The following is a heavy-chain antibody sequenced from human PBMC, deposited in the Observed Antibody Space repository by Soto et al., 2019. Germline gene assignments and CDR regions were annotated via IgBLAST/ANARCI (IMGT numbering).Heavy chain of an antibody. V-gene: IGHV1-8*01. CDR1: GYTFTSYD. Sequence: ASVKVSCKASGYTFTSYDINWVRQATGQGLEWMGWMSPDSGNTGCAQKFQGRVTMTRNTSIRTAYMELNSLKTEDTAVYYCTTDLTGVLRFLEHPDAFDIWGQGTMVTVSS. CDR2: MSPDSGNT. CDR3: TTDLTGVLRFLEHPDAFDI. J-gene: IGHJ3*02. D-gene: IGHD3-3*01.